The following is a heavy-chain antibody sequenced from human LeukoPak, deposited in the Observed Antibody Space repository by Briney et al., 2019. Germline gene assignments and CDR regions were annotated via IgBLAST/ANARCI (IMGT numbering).Heavy chain of an antibody. CDR3: AKGTYCSGGSCYYFDY. D-gene: IGHD2-15*01. CDR2: ISGSGGST. CDR1: GFTFSSYT. Sequence: GGSLRLSCAASGFTFSSYTMSWVRQAPGKGLEWVSAISGSGGSTYYADSVKGRFTISRDNPKNTLYLQMNSLRAEDTAVYYCAKGTYCSGGSCYYFDYWGQGTLVTVSS. J-gene: IGHJ4*02. V-gene: IGHV3-23*01.